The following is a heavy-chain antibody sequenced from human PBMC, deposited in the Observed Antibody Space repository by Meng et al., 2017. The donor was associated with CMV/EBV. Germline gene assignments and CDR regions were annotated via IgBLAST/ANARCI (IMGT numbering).Heavy chain of an antibody. V-gene: IGHV1-69*01. Sequence: QVQLVQSGAEVKKPGASVKVSCKASGYTFTGYYMHWVRQAPGQGLEWMGGIIPIFGTANYAQKFQGRVTITADESTSTAYMELSSLRSEGTAVYYCAREYGGNPFGGYFDLWGRGTLVTVSS. D-gene: IGHD4-23*01. CDR2: IIPIFGTA. CDR3: AREYGGNPFGGYFDL. J-gene: IGHJ2*01. CDR1: GYTFTGYY.